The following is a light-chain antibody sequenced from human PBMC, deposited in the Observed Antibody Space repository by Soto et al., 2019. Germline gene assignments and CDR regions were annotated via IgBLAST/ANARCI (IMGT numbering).Light chain of an antibody. Sequence: QAVLTQRPSVSGAPGQRVTISCTGSTGYDVHWYQQFPGTAPKLLIHDNSIRPSGVPDRFSGSKSGTSASLAITGLQAEDEADYYCQSYDSSLSGWVLGGGTKLTVL. CDR3: QSYDSSLSGWV. J-gene: IGLJ3*02. CDR1: TGYD. V-gene: IGLV1-40*01. CDR2: DNS.